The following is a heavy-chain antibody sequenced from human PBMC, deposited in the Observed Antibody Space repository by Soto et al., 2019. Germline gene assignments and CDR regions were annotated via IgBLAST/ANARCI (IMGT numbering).Heavy chain of an antibody. Sequence: QVQLVQSGAEVKKPGASVKVSCKASGYTFTSYAMHWVRQAPGQRLEWMGWINAGNGNTKYSQKFQGRVTVTGDPWARTACMGLSRLRSEDTAVCYCARDLGGWPDYWGQGTLVTVSS. CDR1: GYTFTSYA. J-gene: IGHJ4*02. CDR3: ARDLGGWPDY. V-gene: IGHV1-3*01. D-gene: IGHD2-15*01. CDR2: INAGNGNT.